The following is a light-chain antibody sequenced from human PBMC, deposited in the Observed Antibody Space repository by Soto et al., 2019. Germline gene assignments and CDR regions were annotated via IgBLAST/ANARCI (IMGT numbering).Light chain of an antibody. CDR1: QSISSY. CDR2: AAS. J-gene: IGKJ1*01. CDR3: QQYGSYPRT. Sequence: IQMTQSPSSLSASVGDRVTITCRASQSISSYLNWYQQKPGKAPKLLIYAASSLQSGVPSRFSGSGSGTEFTLTISSLQPADFATYYCQQYGSYPRTFGQGTKVDIK. V-gene: IGKV1-39*01.